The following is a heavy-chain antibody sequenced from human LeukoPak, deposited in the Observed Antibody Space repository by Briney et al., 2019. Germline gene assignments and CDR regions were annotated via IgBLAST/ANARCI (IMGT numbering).Heavy chain of an antibody. CDR2: IYYSGST. CDR1: GGSISSYY. V-gene: IGHV4-59*08. J-gene: IGHJ4*02. Sequence: SETLSLTCIVSGGSISSYYWSWIRQPPGKGLEWIGYIYYSGSTNYNPSLKSRVTISVDTSKNQFSLKLSSVTAADTAVYYCARHSSGSLYYFDYWGQGTLVTVSS. D-gene: IGHD3-22*01. CDR3: ARHSSGSLYYFDY.